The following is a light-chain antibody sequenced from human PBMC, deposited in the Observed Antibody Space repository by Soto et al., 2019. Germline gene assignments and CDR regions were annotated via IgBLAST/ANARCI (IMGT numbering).Light chain of an antibody. J-gene: IGLJ1*01. CDR3: SSQAGRDYV. CDR2: EVS. Sequence: QSALTQPPSASGSPGQSVTISCTGTSSDVGGYNYVSWYQQHPGKAPKLMIYEVSKRPSGVPDRFSGSKSGNTASLTVSGLQAEDGADYYCSSQAGRDYVFGSGTKVTVL. V-gene: IGLV2-8*01. CDR1: SSDVGGYNY.